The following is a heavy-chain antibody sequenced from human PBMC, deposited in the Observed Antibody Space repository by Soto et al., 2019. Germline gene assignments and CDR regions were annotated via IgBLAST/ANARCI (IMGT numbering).Heavy chain of an antibody. J-gene: IGHJ6*02. CDR3: ARVRGGYYYGVDV. CDR1: SGSFTAYY. V-gene: IGHV4-34*01. CDR2: INHGGST. Sequence: SETLSLTCAVNSGSFTAYYWTWIRQAPGKGLEWIGEINHGGSTNYNPSLKSRVTISVDTSRNQFSLKVNTVTAADTGVYYCARVRGGYYYGVDVWGQGTTVTVSS.